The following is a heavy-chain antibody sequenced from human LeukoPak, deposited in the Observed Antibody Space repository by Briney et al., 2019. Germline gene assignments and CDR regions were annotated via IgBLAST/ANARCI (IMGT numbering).Heavy chain of an antibody. CDR2: IVVASGNT. CDR1: GFTFTNSA. D-gene: IGHD5-24*01. Sequence: ASVKVSCKASGFTFTNSAMQWVRQARGQRLEWIGWIVVASGNTKYAQKFQERVTITRDMSTSTAYMELSSLSPEDTAVYYCAAAPIEMQQRGFDYWGQGTPVTVSS. V-gene: IGHV1-58*02. CDR3: AAAPIEMQQRGFDY. J-gene: IGHJ4*02.